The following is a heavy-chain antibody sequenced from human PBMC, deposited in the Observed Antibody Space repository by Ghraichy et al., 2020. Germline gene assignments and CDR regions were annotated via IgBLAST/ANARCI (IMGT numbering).Heavy chain of an antibody. V-gene: IGHV3-21*01. CDR2: ISSSSSYI. J-gene: IGHJ5*02. Sequence: GSLRLSCAASGFTFSSYSMNWVRQAPGKGLEWVSSISSSSSYIYYADSVKGRFTISRDNAKNSLYLQMNSLRAEDTAVYYCARGATTVTNLGASGPWGQGTLVTVSS. D-gene: IGHD4-17*01. CDR3: ARGATTVTNLGASGP. CDR1: GFTFSSYS.